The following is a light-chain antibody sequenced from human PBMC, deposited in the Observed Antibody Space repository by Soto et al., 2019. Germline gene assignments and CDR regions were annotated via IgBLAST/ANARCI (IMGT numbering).Light chain of an antibody. CDR1: QDISDD. V-gene: IGKV1-6*01. J-gene: IGKJ1*01. Sequence: AIQMTQSPSSLSASVGYRVTITCRASQDISDDVGWYQQTPGKAPKLLISGASRLQSGVTSRFSGSGYGAAFTLTITSLRPEDSATYYCLQNHNYPRTFGQGTKVEI. CDR2: GAS. CDR3: LQNHNYPRT.